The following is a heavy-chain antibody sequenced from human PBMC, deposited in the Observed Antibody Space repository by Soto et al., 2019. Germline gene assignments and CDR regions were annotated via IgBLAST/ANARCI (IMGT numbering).Heavy chain of an antibody. CDR3: ARLTPIYYDSSGGIDY. CDR1: GYSFTSYW. Sequence: AGESLKISCKGSGYSFTSYWIGWVRQMPGKGLEWMGIIYPGDSDTRYSPSFQGQVTISADKSISTAYLQWSSLKASDTAMYYCARLTPIYYDSSGGIDYWGQGTLVTASS. J-gene: IGHJ4*02. V-gene: IGHV5-51*01. CDR2: IYPGDSDT. D-gene: IGHD3-22*01.